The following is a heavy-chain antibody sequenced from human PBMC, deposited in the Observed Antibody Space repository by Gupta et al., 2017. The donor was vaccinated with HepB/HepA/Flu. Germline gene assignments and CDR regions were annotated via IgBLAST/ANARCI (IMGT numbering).Heavy chain of an antibody. J-gene: IGHJ3*02. V-gene: IGHV3-48*03. CDR3: AINVGTGAFDI. Sequence: EVQLLESGGGLVQPGGSLRLSCAASGFTFSSYEMNWVRQAPRKGLEWVSYIDNTGVTIYYADSLKGRFTISRDNAKNSLYLQMYSLRAEDTAVYYCAINVGTGAFDIWVQGRMVTV. CDR2: IDNTGVTI. CDR1: GFTFSSYE. D-gene: IGHD2-21*02.